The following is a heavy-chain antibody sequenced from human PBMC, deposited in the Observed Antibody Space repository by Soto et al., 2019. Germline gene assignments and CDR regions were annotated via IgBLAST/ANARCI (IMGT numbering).Heavy chain of an antibody. CDR3: AAADPPQYYFDY. CDR1: GFTFSSYV. J-gene: IGHJ4*02. CDR2: ISYDGSNK. Sequence: GGSLRLSCAASGFTFSSYVMHWVRQAPGKGLEWVAVISYDGSNKYYADSVKGRFTISRDNSKNTLYLQMNSLRAEDTAVYYCAAADPPQYYFDYWGQGTLVTVSS. V-gene: IGHV3-30*03.